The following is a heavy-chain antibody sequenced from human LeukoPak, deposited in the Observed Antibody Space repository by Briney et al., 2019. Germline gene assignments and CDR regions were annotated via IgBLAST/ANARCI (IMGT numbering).Heavy chain of an antibody. J-gene: IGHJ5*02. CDR1: GGTFSSYA. Sequence: SVKVSCKASGGTFSSYAISWVRQAPGQGLEWMGGIIPIFGTANYAQKFQGRVTITTDESTRTAYMELSSLRSEDTAVYYCASHSSGWYGRFDPWGQGTLVTVSS. D-gene: IGHD6-13*01. CDR2: IIPIFGTA. CDR3: ASHSSGWYGRFDP. V-gene: IGHV1-69*05.